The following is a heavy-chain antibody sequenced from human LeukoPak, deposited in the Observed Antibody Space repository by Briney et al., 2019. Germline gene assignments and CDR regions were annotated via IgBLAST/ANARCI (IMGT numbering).Heavy chain of an antibody. CDR3: ARGQSGGSYRQGFDY. J-gene: IGHJ4*02. Sequence: SETLSLTCTVSGGSISSYYWSWIRQPPGKGLEWIGNIYDSGSANYNPSLKSRVTISVDTSKNQFSLKLSSVTAADTAVYYCARGQSGGSYRQGFDYWGQGTPVTVSS. CDR1: GGSISSYY. CDR2: IYDSGSA. D-gene: IGHD2-15*01. V-gene: IGHV4-59*01.